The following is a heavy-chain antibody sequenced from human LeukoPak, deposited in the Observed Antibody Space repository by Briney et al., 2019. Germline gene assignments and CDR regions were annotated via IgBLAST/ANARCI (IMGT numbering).Heavy chain of an antibody. Sequence: PGGSLRRSCAASGFTVSSNYMSWVRQAPGKGLEWVSVIYSGGSTYYADSVKGRFTISRDNSKNTLYLQMNSLRAEDTAVYYCARVERACSSTSCYTSLDFWGQGALVTVSS. CDR3: ARVERACSSTSCYTSLDF. CDR1: GFTVSSNY. V-gene: IGHV3-53*05. J-gene: IGHJ4*02. D-gene: IGHD2-2*01. CDR2: IYSGGST.